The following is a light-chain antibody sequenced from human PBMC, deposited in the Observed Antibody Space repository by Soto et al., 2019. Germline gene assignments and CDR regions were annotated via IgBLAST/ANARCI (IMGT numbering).Light chain of an antibody. CDR3: MQATRSYT. Sequence: DIVLTQTPLSSPVTLGQPASISCRSSQSLVHSAGNTYFNWLQQRPGQPPRLLIYKISKRFPGVPDRLSSGGAGTYFTLKISGVEADDVGFYYCMQATRSYTFGQGTKLEIK. CDR1: QSLVHSAGNTY. CDR2: KIS. V-gene: IGKV2-24*01. J-gene: IGKJ2*01.